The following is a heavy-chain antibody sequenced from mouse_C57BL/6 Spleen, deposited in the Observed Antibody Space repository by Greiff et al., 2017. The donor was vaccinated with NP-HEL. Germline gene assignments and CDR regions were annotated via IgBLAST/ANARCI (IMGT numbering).Heavy chain of an antibody. J-gene: IGHJ4*01. V-gene: IGHV1-55*01. CDR3: ARETFYSKDYAMDD. CDR1: GYTFTSYW. Sequence: VQLQQPGAELVKPGASVKMSCKASGYTFTSYWITWVKQRPGQGLEWIGDIYPGSGSTNYNEKFKSKATLTVDTSSSTAYMQLSSLTSEDAAVYYCARETFYSKDYAMDDWGQGTSVTVSS. CDR2: IYPGSGST. D-gene: IGHD2-5*01.